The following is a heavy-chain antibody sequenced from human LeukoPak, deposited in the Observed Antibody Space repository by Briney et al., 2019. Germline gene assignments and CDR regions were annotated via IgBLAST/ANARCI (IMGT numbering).Heavy chain of an antibody. Sequence: GGSLRLSCAASGFTFSSYGMHWVRQAPGKGLEWVAFIRYDGSNKYYADSVKGRFTISRDNAKNSLYLQMNSLRPEDTALYYCAKDTRGYYDILTGSYKGFDYWGQGTLVTVSS. V-gene: IGHV3-30*02. CDR3: AKDTRGYYDILTGSYKGFDY. J-gene: IGHJ4*02. CDR2: IRYDGSNK. D-gene: IGHD3-9*01. CDR1: GFTFSSYG.